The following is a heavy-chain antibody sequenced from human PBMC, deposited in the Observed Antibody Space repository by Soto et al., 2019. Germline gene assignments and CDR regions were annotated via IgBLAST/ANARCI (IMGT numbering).Heavy chain of an antibody. J-gene: IGHJ4*02. D-gene: IGHD6-13*01. V-gene: IGHV3-30*18. CDR1: GFTFSSYG. CDR3: AKDGQGMSSSWLPFDY. CDR2: ITYDGSNK. Sequence: QVQLVESGGGAVQPGRSLRLSCAASGFTFSSYGMHWVRQTPGKGLEWVAVITYDGSNKYYADSVKGRFTISRDNSKNTLYLQMNSLRAEATAVYYCAKDGQGMSSSWLPFDYWGQGTLVTVSS.